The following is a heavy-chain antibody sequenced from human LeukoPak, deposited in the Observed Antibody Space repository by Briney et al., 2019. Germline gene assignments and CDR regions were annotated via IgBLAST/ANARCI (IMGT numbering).Heavy chain of an antibody. CDR1: GYTFTGYY. CDR2: INPNSGGT. J-gene: IGHJ3*02. CDR3: ARVQTSSGWYLGDAFDI. Sequence: GASVKVSCKASGYTFTGYYIHWVRQAPGQGLEWMGWINPNSGGTNYAQNFQGRVTMTRDTSISTAYMELSSLRSDDTAVYYCARVQTSSGWYLGDAFDIWGQGTMVTVSS. V-gene: IGHV1-2*02. D-gene: IGHD6-19*01.